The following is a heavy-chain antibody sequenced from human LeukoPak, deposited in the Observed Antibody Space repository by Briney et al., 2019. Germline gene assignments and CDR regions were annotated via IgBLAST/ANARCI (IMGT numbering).Heavy chain of an antibody. D-gene: IGHD2/OR15-2a*01. CDR3: AGHHPRNTVDF. J-gene: IGHJ4*02. V-gene: IGHV4-59*08. CDR2: ISDIGRI. CDR1: GGSISSYY. Sequence: SETLSLTCTVSGGSISSYYWSWIRQPPGKGLEWIAYISDIGRINYNPSLKSRVTISLDTSKNQFSLKLSSVTAADTALYYCAGHHPRNTVDFWGQGTLVTVSS.